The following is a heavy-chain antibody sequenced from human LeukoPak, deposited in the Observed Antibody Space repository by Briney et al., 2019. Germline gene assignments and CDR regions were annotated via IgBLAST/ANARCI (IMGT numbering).Heavy chain of an antibody. J-gene: IGHJ6*03. CDR1: GGSISSYY. CDR3: ARGMVRGGLMDV. V-gene: IGHV4-59*12. Sequence: SETLSLTCTVSGGSISSYYWSWIRQPPGRRLEWIGYISYSGNTNYNPSLQSRVTISVDTSKNQFSLKLNSVTAADTAVYYCARGMVRGGLMDVWGKGTTVTVSS. CDR2: ISYSGNT. D-gene: IGHD3-10*01.